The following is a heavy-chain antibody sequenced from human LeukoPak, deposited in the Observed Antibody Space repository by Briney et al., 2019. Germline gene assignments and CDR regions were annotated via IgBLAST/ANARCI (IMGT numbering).Heavy chain of an antibody. J-gene: IGHJ4*02. CDR3: ARGNGYSSGWYYFDQ. CDR2: TYYRSKWYN. Sequence: SQTLSLTCAISGDSVSSNSAAWNWIRQSPSRGLEWLGRTYYRSKWYNEYAVSVKSRIGINPDTSKNQFSLHLNSMTPEDTAVYYCARGNGYSSGWYYFDQWGQGTLVTVSS. CDR1: GDSVSSNSAA. V-gene: IGHV6-1*01. D-gene: IGHD6-19*01.